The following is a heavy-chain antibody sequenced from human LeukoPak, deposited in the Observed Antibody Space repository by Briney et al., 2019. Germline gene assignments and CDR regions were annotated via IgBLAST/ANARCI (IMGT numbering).Heavy chain of an antibody. CDR3: ARDDIFHYGMDV. J-gene: IGHJ6*02. CDR1: GGTFSSYA. Sequence: GASVKVSCKASGGTFSSYAISWVRQAPGQGLEWVGGIIPIFGTANYAQKFQGRVTITADESTSTAYMELSSLRSEDTAVYYCARDDIFHYGMDVWGQGTTVTVSS. CDR2: IIPIFGTA. D-gene: IGHD2-21*01. V-gene: IGHV1-69*01.